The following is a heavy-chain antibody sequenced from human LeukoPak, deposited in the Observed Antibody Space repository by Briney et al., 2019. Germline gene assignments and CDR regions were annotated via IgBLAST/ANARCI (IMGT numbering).Heavy chain of an antibody. CDR3: ARDIGVVAAHYYFDY. J-gene: IGHJ4*02. D-gene: IGHD2-15*01. CDR2: INPNSGGT. Sequence: ASVKVSCKASGYTFTGYYIHWVRQAPGQGLEWMGWINPNSGGTNYAQKFQGRVTMTRDTSTSTVYMELSSLRSEDTAVYYCARDIGVVAAHYYFDYWGQGTLVTVSS. V-gene: IGHV1-2*02. CDR1: GYTFTGYY.